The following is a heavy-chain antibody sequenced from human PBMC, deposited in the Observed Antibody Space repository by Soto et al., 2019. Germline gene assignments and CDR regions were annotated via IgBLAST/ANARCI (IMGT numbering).Heavy chain of an antibody. D-gene: IGHD2-15*01. J-gene: IGHJ1*01. CDR1: GFTFSSYG. Sequence: QAGGSLRLSCAASGFTFSSYGMHWVRQAPGKGLEWVAVISYDGSNKYYADSVKGRFTISRDNSKNTLYLQMNSLRAEDTAVYYCAKGGCGGGSCYRSPAEYFQHWGQGTLVTVSS. CDR2: ISYDGSNK. CDR3: AKGGCGGGSCYRSPAEYFQH. V-gene: IGHV3-30*18.